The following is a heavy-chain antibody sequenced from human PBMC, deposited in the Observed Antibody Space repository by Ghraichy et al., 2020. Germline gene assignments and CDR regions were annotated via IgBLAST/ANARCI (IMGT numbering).Heavy chain of an antibody. CDR3: ARGGSRMTIFGVVIPAYFDY. D-gene: IGHD3-3*01. V-gene: IGHV4-34*01. CDR2: INHSGST. Sequence: SETLSLTCAVYGGSFSGYYWSWIRQPPGKGLEWIGEINHSGSTNYNPSLKSRVTISVDTSKNQFSLKLSSVTAADTAVYYCARGGSRMTIFGVVIPAYFDYWGQGTLVTVSS. J-gene: IGHJ4*02. CDR1: GGSFSGYY.